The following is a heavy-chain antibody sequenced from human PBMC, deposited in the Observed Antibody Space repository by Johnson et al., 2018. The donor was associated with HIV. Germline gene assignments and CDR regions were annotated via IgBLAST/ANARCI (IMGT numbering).Heavy chain of an antibody. Sequence: VQLVESGGGLVQPGGSLRLSCAASGFTVSSNYMSWVRQAPGKGLEWVSVIYSGGSTYYADHVKGRFTISRDNSKNTLYLQMNSLRAEDTAVYYCARGPVMVRGVTDAFDIWGQGTMVTVSS. J-gene: IGHJ3*02. CDR3: ARGPVMVRGVTDAFDI. CDR2: IYSGGST. V-gene: IGHV3-66*01. CDR1: GFTVSSNY. D-gene: IGHD3-10*01.